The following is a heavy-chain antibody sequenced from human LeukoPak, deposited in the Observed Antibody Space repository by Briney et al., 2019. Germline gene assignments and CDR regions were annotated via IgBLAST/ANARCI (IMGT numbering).Heavy chain of an antibody. CDR2: TNPSGDST. J-gene: IGHJ4*02. D-gene: IGHD2-21*02. Sequence: ASVKVSCKASGYTFTIYDMHWVRQAPGQGLGLMGITNPSGDSTSYAKKFQGRVTMTRDTSTSTVYMELSSLSSEDTAVYYCASVLYCGADCYSGRYFFDYWGQGTLVTVSS. CDR3: ASVLYCGADCYSGRYFFDY. V-gene: IGHV1-46*01. CDR1: GYTFTIYD.